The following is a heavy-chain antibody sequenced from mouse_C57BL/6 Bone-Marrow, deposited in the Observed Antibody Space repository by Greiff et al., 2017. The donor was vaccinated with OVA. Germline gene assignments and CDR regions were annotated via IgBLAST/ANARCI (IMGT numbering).Heavy chain of an antibody. CDR1: GFTFSSYG. J-gene: IGHJ2*01. CDR3: AIITTYYFDY. Sequence: EVNVVESGGDLVKPGGSLKLSCAASGFTFSSYGMSWVRQTPDKRLEWVATISSGGSYTYSPDSVKGRFTISRDNAKNTRYLQMSSLKSEDTAMYYCAIITTYYFDYWGQGTTLTVSS. V-gene: IGHV5-6*01. D-gene: IGHD1-1*01. CDR2: ISSGGSYT.